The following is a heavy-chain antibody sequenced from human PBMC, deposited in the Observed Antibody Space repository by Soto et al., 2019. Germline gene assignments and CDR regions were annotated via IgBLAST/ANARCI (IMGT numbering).Heavy chain of an antibody. V-gene: IGHV4-34*01. CDR2: INHSGST. CDR1: GGSFSGYY. J-gene: IGHJ6*02. Sequence: SETLSLTCAVYGGSFSGYYWSWIRQPPGKGLEWIGEINHSGSTNYNPSLKSRVTISVDTSKNQFSLKLSSVTAADTAVYYCARGSPFNYYGSGSYYYYCYGMDVWGQGTTVTVSS. D-gene: IGHD3-10*01. CDR3: ARGSPFNYYGSGSYYYYCYGMDV.